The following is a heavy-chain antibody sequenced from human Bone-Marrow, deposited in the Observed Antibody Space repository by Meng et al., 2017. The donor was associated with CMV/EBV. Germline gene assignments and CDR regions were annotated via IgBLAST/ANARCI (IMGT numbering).Heavy chain of an antibody. CDR1: GYTFTSYG. J-gene: IGHJ4*02. D-gene: IGHD2-2*01. V-gene: IGHV1-18*01. CDR2: ISAYNGNT. CDR3: ARDRGPYQLLIHFDY. Sequence: QVQLVQSGAEVKKPVASVKVSCKASGYTFTSYGISWVRLAPGQGLEWMGWISAYNGNTNYAQKLQGRVTMTTDTSTSTAYMELRSLRSDDTAVYYCARDRGPYQLLIHFDYWGQGTLVTVSS.